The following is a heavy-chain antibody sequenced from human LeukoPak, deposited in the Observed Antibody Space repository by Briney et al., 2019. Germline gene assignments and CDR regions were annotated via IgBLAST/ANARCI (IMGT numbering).Heavy chain of an antibody. V-gene: IGHV3-74*01. CDR1: GFTFSSYW. D-gene: IGHD5-18*01. CDR3: AREDLGYSYGA. CDR2: INSDGSST. J-gene: IGHJ5*02. Sequence: GGSLRLSCAASGFTFSSYWVHWVRQAPGKGLMFVSRINSDGSSTTYADSVKGRFTISRVNAKNTLYLLMNSLRAEDTAVYYCAREDLGYSYGAWGQGTLVTVSS.